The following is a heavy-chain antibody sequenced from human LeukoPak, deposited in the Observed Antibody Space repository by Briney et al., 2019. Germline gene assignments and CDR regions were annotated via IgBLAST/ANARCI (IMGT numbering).Heavy chain of an antibody. CDR1: GGSFSGYY. Sequence: PSETLSLTCAVYGGSFSGYYWSWIRQPPGKGLEWIGEINHSGSTNYNPSLKSRVTISVDTSKNQFSLKLSSVTAADTAVYYCARLRWSRRGAFDIWGQGTMVTVSS. J-gene: IGHJ3*02. D-gene: IGHD4-23*01. CDR2: INHSGST. V-gene: IGHV4-34*01. CDR3: ARLRWSRRGAFDI.